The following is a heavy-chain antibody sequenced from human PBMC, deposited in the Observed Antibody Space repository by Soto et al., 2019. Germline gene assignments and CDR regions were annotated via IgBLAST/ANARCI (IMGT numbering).Heavy chain of an antibody. V-gene: IGHV4-31*03. CDR3: ARDLRVSRYGTNWFDP. CDR1: GGSISSGGYY. Sequence: SETLSLTCTVSGGSISSGGYYWSWIRQHPGKGLEWIGYIYYSGSTYYNPSLKSRVTISVDTSKNQFSLKLSSVTAADTAVYYCARDLRVSRYGTNWFDPWGQGTLVTVSS. J-gene: IGHJ5*02. CDR2: IYYSGST. D-gene: IGHD5-18*01.